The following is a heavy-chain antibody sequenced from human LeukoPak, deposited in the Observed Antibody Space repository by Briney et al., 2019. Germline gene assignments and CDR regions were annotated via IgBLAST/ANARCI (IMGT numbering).Heavy chain of an antibody. V-gene: IGHV3-15*01. D-gene: IGHD1-26*01. Sequence: ETLSLTCAVSGGSISSSNWWSWVRQAPGKGLEWVGRIKSKTDGGTTDYAAPVKGRFTISRDDSKNTLYLQMNSLKTEDTAVYYCTTDQSGSYDYWGQGTLVTVSS. J-gene: IGHJ4*02. CDR3: TTDQSGSYDY. CDR1: GGSISSSNW. CDR2: IKSKTDGGTT.